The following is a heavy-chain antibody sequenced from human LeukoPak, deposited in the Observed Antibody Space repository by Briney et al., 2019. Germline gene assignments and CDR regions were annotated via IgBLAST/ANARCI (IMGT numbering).Heavy chain of an antibody. CDR1: GYSISSGHY. CDR3: ASPNFDY. V-gene: IGHV4-38-2*01. Sequence: PSETLSLTCAVSGYSISSGHYWGWIRQPPGKGLEWIGSIYHSGSTYYNPSLKSRVTISVDTSKNQFSLKLSSVTAADTAVYYCASPNFDYWGQGTLVTVSS. J-gene: IGHJ4*02. CDR2: IYHSGST. D-gene: IGHD2-8*01.